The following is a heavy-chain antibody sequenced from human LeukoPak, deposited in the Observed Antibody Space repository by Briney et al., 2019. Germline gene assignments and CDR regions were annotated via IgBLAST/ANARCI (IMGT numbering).Heavy chain of an antibody. CDR1: GDSVSDNIAA. CDR2: TYYRSKWYF. Sequence: SQTLSLTCAISGDSVSDNIAAWNWVRQSPSRGLEWLGRTYYRSKWYFDYAVSLKSRMIINPDTSKNQFSLQLNSVTPGDTAVYYCARGSAFDVWGQGTMVTVSS. J-gene: IGHJ3*01. V-gene: IGHV6-1*01. CDR3: ARGSAFDV.